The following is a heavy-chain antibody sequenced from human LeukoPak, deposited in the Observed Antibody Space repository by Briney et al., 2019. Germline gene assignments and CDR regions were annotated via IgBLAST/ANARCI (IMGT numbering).Heavy chain of an antibody. J-gene: IGHJ6*02. D-gene: IGHD5-18*01. CDR2: IYSGGST. CDR3: ASTDTHYYYYGMDV. V-gene: IGHV3-53*01. Sequence: GGSLRLSCAASGFTVSSNYMSWVRQAPGKGLEWVSVIYSGGSTYYADSVKGRFTISRDNSKNTLYLQMNSLRAEDTAVYYCASTDTHYYYYGMDVWGQGTTVTVSS. CDR1: GFTVSSNY.